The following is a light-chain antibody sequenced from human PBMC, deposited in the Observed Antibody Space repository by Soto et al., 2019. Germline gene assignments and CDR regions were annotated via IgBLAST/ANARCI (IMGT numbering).Light chain of an antibody. CDR2: AAS. Sequence: EIVMTHSPSTLSSSPVERAILSCRASQSISINLAWYQQKPGQAPRPLIYAASNRATGVPARFSGSWSGTEFTLTISSLQSEDFAVYYCQQYNNWITFGQGTRLEIK. V-gene: IGKV3-15*01. J-gene: IGKJ5*01. CDR1: QSISIN. CDR3: QQYNNWIT.